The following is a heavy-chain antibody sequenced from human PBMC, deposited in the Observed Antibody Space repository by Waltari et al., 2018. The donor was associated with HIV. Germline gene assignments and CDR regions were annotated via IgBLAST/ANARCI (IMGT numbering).Heavy chain of an antibody. CDR2: ISSTTSYI. Sequence: EVQLVESGGGLVKPGGSLRLSCAASGFTFSRFSMNWVRQAPGKGLEWVSSISSTTSYIYYADSVKGRFTMSRDNAKNSLYLQMNSRRVEDTAVYYCARDYGDFGSSAFDIWGQGTMVTVSS. J-gene: IGHJ3*02. V-gene: IGHV3-21*01. D-gene: IGHD4-17*01. CDR3: ARDYGDFGSSAFDI. CDR1: GFTFSRFS.